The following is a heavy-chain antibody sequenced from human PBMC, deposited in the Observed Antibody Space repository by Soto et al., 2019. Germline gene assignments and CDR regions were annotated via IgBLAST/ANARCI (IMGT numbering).Heavy chain of an antibody. CDR1: GFTFSSYA. CDR2: ISGSGGST. CDR3: ATIAVAGPAPLLEGYFDY. J-gene: IGHJ4*02. D-gene: IGHD6-19*01. Sequence: GGSLRLSCAASGFTFSSYAMSWVRQAPGKGLEWVSAISGSGGSTYYADSVKGRFTISRDNSKNTLYLQMNSLRAEDTAVYYCATIAVAGPAPLLEGYFDYWGQGTLVTVSS. V-gene: IGHV3-23*01.